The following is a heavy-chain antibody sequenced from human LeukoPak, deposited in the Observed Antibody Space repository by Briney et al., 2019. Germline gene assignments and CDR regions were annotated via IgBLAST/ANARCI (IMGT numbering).Heavy chain of an antibody. V-gene: IGHV3-66*01. Sequence: GGSLRLSCAASGFTDSSNYMSWVRQAPGKGLEWVSVIYSGGSTYYADSVKGRFTISRDNAKSSLYLQMNSLRAEDTAVYYCVRGGYRGFDYEYWGQGTLVTVSS. CDR3: VRGGYRGFDYEY. CDR1: GFTDSSNY. D-gene: IGHD5-12*01. J-gene: IGHJ4*02. CDR2: IYSGGST.